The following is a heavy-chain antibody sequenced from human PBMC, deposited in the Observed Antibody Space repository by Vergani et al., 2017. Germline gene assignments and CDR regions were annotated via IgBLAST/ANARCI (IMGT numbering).Heavy chain of an antibody. J-gene: IGHJ4*02. CDR2: INAGNGNT. CDR3: ARDHYDFWSGYYLFGY. CDR1: GGTFSSYA. V-gene: IGHV1-3*01. D-gene: IGHD3-3*01. Sequence: QVQLVQSGAEVKKPGSSVKVSCKASGGTFSSYAISWVRQAPGQGLEWMGGINAGNGNTKYSQKFQGRVTITRDTSASTAYMELSSLRSEDTAVYYCARDHYDFWSGYYLFGYWGQGTLVTVSS.